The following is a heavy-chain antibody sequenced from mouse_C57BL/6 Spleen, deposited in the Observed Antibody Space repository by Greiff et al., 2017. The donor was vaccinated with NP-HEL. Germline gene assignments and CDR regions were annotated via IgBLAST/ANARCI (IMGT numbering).Heavy chain of an antibody. V-gene: IGHV1-61*01. D-gene: IGHD1-1*01. CDR1: GYTFTSYW. CDR3: ARSVLLAGFAY. CDR2: IYPSDSET. Sequence: QVQLQQPGAELVRPGSSVKLSCKASGYTFTSYWMDWVKQRPGQGLEWIGNIYPSDSETNYNQKFKDKATLTVDKSSSTAYMQLSSLTSEDSAVYYCARSVLLAGFAYWGQGTLVTVSA. J-gene: IGHJ3*01.